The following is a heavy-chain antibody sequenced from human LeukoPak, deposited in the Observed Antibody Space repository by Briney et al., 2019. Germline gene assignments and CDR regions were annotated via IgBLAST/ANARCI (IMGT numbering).Heavy chain of an antibody. V-gene: IGHV3-21*01. CDR2: ISSSSSYI. Sequence: PGGSLRLSCAASGFTFSSYSMNWVRQAPGKGLEWVSSISSSSSYIYYADSVKGRFTISRDNAKNSLYLQMNSLRAEETAVCYCARDRTPAIVVVPAYGMDVWGQGTTVTVSS. J-gene: IGHJ6*02. D-gene: IGHD2-2*01. CDR1: GFTFSSYS. CDR3: ARDRTPAIVVVPAYGMDV.